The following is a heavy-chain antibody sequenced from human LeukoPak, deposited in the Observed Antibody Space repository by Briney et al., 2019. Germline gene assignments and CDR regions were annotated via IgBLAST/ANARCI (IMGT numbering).Heavy chain of an antibody. J-gene: IGHJ3*02. CDR2: IYTSGST. Sequence: SETLSLTCTVSGGSISSYYRSWIRQPAGKGLEWIGHIYTSGSTNYNPSLKSRVTMSVDTSKNQFSLKLSSVTAADTAVYFCARGWRFYYGSGRSDAFDIWGQGTMVTVSS. CDR1: GGSISSYY. D-gene: IGHD3-10*01. CDR3: ARGWRFYYGSGRSDAFDI. V-gene: IGHV4-4*07.